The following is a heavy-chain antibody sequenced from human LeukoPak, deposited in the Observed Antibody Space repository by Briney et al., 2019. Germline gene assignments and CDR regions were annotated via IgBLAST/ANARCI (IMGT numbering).Heavy chain of an antibody. CDR1: GGSISSSSSY. Sequence: SETLSLTCTVSGGSISSSSSYWVWIRQPPGKGLEWIANIYYSGTTSYNPSLKRRVTISVDTSKNQFSLKLSSVTAAGTAVYYCARENSWYGGFDYWGQGTLVTVSS. D-gene: IGHD6-13*01. CDR2: IYYSGTT. CDR3: ARENSWYGGFDY. V-gene: IGHV4-39*07. J-gene: IGHJ4*02.